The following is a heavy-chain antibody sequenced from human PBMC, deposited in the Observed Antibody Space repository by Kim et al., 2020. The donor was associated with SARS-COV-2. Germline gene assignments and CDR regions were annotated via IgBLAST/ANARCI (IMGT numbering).Heavy chain of an antibody. Sequence: GGSLRLSCAASGFTFSNYWMHWVRQAPGKGLVWVSRIIMAGNGAYYADAVKGRLTISRDNARNKLYLQMNSLTAEDTAVYYCASGLGATRLNFWGQGTL. CDR1: GFTFSNYW. V-gene: IGHV3-74*01. CDR2: IIMAGNGA. J-gene: IGHJ1*01. D-gene: IGHD1-26*01. CDR3: ASGLGATRLNF.